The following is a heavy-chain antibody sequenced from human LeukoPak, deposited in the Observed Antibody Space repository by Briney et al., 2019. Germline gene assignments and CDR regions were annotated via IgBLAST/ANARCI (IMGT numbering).Heavy chain of an antibody. J-gene: IGHJ4*02. V-gene: IGHV4-39*07. CDR1: GGSISSSSYY. CDR3: ASYSYGSKNYFDY. D-gene: IGHD5-18*01. Sequence: PSETLSLTCTVSGGSISSSSYYWGWIRQPPGKGLEWIGSIYYSGSTYYNPSLKSRVTISVDTSKNQFSLKLSSVTAADTAVYYCASYSYGSKNYFDYWGQGTLVTVSS. CDR2: IYYSGST.